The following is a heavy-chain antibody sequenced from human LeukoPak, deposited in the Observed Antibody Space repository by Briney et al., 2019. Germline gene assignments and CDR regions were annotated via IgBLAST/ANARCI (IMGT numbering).Heavy chain of an antibody. V-gene: IGHV3-33*01. D-gene: IGHD3-22*01. CDR1: GFTFSSYG. J-gene: IGHJ3*02. CDR2: IWYDGSNK. Sequence: GGSLRLSCAASGFTFSSYGMHWVRQAPGKGLEWVAVIWYDGSNKYYADSVKGRFTISRDNSKNTLYLQMNSLRAEDTAVYYCARYIYDSSPPINAFDIWGQGTMVTVSS. CDR3: ARYIYDSSPPINAFDI.